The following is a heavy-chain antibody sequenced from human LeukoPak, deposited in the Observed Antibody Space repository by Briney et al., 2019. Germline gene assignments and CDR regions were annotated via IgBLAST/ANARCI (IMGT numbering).Heavy chain of an antibody. J-gene: IGHJ4*02. CDR1: GFTFSSYE. Sequence: PGGSLRLSCAASGFTFSSYEMNWVRQAPGKGLEWVSYISSSGSTIYYADSVKGRFTISRDNAKNSLYLQMKSLRAEDTAEYHCARVKGYFDSGNYFGFFDFWGRGTLVTVSS. CDR2: ISSSGSTI. V-gene: IGHV3-48*03. CDR3: ARVKGYFDSGNYFGFFDF. D-gene: IGHD3-10*01.